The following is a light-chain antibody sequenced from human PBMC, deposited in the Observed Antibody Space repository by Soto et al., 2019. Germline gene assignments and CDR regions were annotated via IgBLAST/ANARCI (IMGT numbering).Light chain of an antibody. CDR3: ATWDDSLNGVV. CDR1: NSNIGRNT. J-gene: IGLJ2*01. Sequence: QSAVTQPPSASGTPGQRVTISCSGSNSNIGRNTLNWYQQLPGTAPRLLIYNNNQRPSGVPDRFSGSKSGTSASLAISGLQSVDEADYYCATWDDSLNGVVFGGGTQLTVL. CDR2: NNN. V-gene: IGLV1-44*01.